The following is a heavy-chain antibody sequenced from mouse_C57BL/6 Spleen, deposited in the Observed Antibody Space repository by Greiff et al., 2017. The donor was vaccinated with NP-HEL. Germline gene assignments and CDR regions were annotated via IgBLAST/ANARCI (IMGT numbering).Heavy chain of an antibody. CDR1: GYTFTSYG. CDR2: IYPRSGNT. Sequence: VQLQQSGAELARPGASVKLSCKASGYTFTSYGISWVKQRTGQGLEWIGEIYPRSGNTYYNEKFKGKATLTADKSSSTAYMQLSSLTTEDSAIYYCARETDYYGSSYSDYWGQGTTLTVSS. CDR3: ARETDYYGSSYSDY. D-gene: IGHD1-1*01. V-gene: IGHV1-81*01. J-gene: IGHJ2*01.